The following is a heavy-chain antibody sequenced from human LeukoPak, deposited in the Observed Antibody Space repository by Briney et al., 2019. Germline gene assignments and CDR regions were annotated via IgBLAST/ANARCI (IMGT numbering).Heavy chain of an antibody. CDR2: INHSGST. CDR1: GGSFSGYY. Sequence: KPSETLSLTCAVYGGSFSGYYWSWIRQPPGKGLEWIGEINHSGSTNYNPSLKSRVTVSVDTSKNQFSLKLYSVTAADTAVYYCASQGGTDVNDYWGQGTLVTVSS. J-gene: IGHJ4*02. D-gene: IGHD1-1*01. V-gene: IGHV4-34*01. CDR3: ASQGGTDVNDY.